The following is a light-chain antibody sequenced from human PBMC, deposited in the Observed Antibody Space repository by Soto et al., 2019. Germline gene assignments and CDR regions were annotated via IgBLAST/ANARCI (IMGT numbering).Light chain of an antibody. V-gene: IGKV1-27*01. Sequence: DIQVTQSPSSLSASVGDRVTITCRASQAISNYLAWYQQKPGKAPTLLIHAASTLQSGVSSRFSGSGSGTDFTLTISRLEPEDFAVYYCQQYGSSPTVGGGTKVDIK. CDR3: QQYGSSPT. J-gene: IGKJ4*01. CDR1: QAISNY. CDR2: AAS.